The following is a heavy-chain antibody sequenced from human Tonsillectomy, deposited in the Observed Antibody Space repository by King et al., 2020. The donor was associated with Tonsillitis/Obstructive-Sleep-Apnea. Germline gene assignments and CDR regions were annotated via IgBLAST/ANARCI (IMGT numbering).Heavy chain of an antibody. CDR1: RVTFSTYA. V-gene: IGHV3-30*01. CDR3: ARGWAGRINYYYHYFDV. J-gene: IGHJ6*02. CDR2: ISFDGNNK. D-gene: IGHD6-19*01. Sequence: HVQLVESGGGVVQPGTSLRLSCAASRVTFSTYAMHWVRQAPGKGLEWMAVISFDGNNKYYADSVKGRFTISRDNSKNTLNLQMNSLTPEDTAIYYCARGWAGRINYYYHYFDVWGQGTTVTVSS.